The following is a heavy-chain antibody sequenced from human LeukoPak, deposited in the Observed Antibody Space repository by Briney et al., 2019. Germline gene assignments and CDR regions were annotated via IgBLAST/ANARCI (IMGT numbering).Heavy chain of an antibody. CDR3: ARGLSSGRRFEY. J-gene: IGHJ4*02. CDR1: GGTFSSYA. Sequence: ASVKVSCKASGGTFSSYAINWVRQATGQGLEWMGWMNPNSGITGYAQKFQGRVTMTRNTSISTAYMELSSLRSEDTAVYYCARGLSSGRRFEYWGQGTLVTVSS. V-gene: IGHV1-8*02. D-gene: IGHD6-25*01. CDR2: MNPNSGIT.